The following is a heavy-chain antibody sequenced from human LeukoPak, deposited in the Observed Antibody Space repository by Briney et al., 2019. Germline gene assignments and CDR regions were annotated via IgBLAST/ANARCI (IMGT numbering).Heavy chain of an antibody. Sequence: PGGSLRLSCAASGFTFSSYGMHWVRQAPGKGLEWVAVIWYDGSNKYYADSVKGRFTISRDNSKNTLYLQMNSLRAEDTAVYYCARDLAVVVSDTGYYYYYGMDVWGQGTTVTVSS. CDR1: GFTFSSYG. D-gene: IGHD2-2*01. CDR3: ARDLAVVVSDTGYYYYYGMDV. J-gene: IGHJ6*02. CDR2: IWYDGSNK. V-gene: IGHV3-33*01.